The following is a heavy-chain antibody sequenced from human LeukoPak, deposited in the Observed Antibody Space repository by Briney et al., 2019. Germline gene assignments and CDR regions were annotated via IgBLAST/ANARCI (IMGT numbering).Heavy chain of an antibody. CDR1: GFNFSNYG. D-gene: IGHD3-10*01. CDR3: ARDSGFGELVTYYFDY. CDR2: IWYDGNTK. J-gene: IGHJ4*02. Sequence: GRSLRLSCAASGFNFSNYGMHWVRQVPGTGLEWVAVIWYDGNTKYYANYVKGRFTVSRDNSKNTLYLQMNILRPEDTAIYYCARDSGFGELVTYYFDYRGQGTLVTVSS. V-gene: IGHV3-33*01.